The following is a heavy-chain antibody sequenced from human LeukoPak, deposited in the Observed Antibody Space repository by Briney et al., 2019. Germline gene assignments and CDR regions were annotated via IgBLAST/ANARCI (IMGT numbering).Heavy chain of an antibody. V-gene: IGHV3-21*01. D-gene: IGHD6-13*01. CDR2: ISSSSSYI. CDR1: GFTFSSYS. J-gene: IGHJ4*02. CDR3: ATEKIIAAVIY. Sequence: GGSLRLSCAASGFTFSSYSMNWVRQAPGKGLEWVSSISSSSSYIYYADSVKGRYTISRDNAKNSLYLQMNSLRAEDTAVYYCATEKIIAAVIYWGQGTLVTVSS.